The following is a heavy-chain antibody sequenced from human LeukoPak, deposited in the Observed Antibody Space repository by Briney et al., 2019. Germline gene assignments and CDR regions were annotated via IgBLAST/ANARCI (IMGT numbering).Heavy chain of an antibody. V-gene: IGHV7-4-1*02. CDR3: ARDSLDYYGSGSYGVFDY. CDR1: GYTLTGYY. Sequence: ASVKVSCKASGYTLTGYYMHWVRQAPGQGLEWMGWINTNTGNPTYAQGFTGRFVFSLDTSVSTAYLQISSLKAEDTAVYYCARDSLDYYGSGSYGVFDYWGQGTLVTVSS. CDR2: INTNTGNP. D-gene: IGHD3-10*01. J-gene: IGHJ4*02.